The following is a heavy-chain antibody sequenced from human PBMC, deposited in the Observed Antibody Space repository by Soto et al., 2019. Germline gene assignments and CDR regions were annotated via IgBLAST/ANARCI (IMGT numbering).Heavy chain of an antibody. V-gene: IGHV1-3*01. CDR2: IDAGNGNT. Sequence: ASVQVSCKATGYTFNTYAIHWVRQAPGQRLECMGWIDAGNGNTEYSQKFQGRVSLTRDTYATTAYMELSSLRSEDTGVYFCARTLGPQVTGYVDSDYRWTIDQWGQGTLVTVSS. D-gene: IGHD4-4*01. CDR3: ARTLGPQVTGYVDSDYRWTIDQ. J-gene: IGHJ4*02. CDR1: GYTFNTYA.